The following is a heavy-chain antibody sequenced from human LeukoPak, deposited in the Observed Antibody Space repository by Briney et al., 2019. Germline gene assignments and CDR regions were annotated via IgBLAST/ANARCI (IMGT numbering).Heavy chain of an antibody. CDR3: ARDNYGFDY. CDR2: ISYDGGNK. V-gene: IGHV3-30*03. D-gene: IGHD3-16*01. J-gene: IGHJ4*02. Sequence: GGSLRLPCAASGFTFSSYDMHWVRQAPGKGLEWVAVISYDGGNKKYADSVKGRFTISRENSKNTVYLQMNSLRAEDTAVYYCARDNYGFDYWGQGTLVTVSS. CDR1: GFTFSSYD.